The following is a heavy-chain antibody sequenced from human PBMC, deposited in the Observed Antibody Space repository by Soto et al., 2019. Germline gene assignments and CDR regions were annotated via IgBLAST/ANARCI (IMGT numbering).Heavy chain of an antibody. CDR1: GGSFSGYY. V-gene: IGHV4-34*09. CDR3: ARENQNLFDY. J-gene: IGHJ4*02. Sequence: SETLSLTCAVYGGSFSGYYWSWIRQPPGKGLEWIGEINHSGSTNYNPSLKSRVTISVDTSKNQFSLKLSSVTAADTAVYYCARENQNLFDYWGQGTLVTVSS. CDR2: INHSGST.